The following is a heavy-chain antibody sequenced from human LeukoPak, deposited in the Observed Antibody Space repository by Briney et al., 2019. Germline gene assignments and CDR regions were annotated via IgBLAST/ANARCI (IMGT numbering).Heavy chain of an antibody. CDR2: INPSGGST. J-gene: IGHJ6*02. Sequence: GGSLRLSCAASGFTFSSYYMHWVRQAPGQGLEWMGIINPSGGSTSYAQKFQGRVTMARDTSTSTVYMELSSLRSEDTAVYYCARDRGSGYYYYGMDVWGQGTTVTVSS. CDR1: GFTFSSYY. V-gene: IGHV1-46*01. CDR3: ARDRGSGYYYYGMDV. D-gene: IGHD1-26*01.